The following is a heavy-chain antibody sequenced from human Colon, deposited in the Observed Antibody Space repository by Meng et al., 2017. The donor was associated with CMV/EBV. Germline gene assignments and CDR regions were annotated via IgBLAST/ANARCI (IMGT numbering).Heavy chain of an antibody. CDR1: GFNLNDYY. CDR3: ARDGIRGVFFFDY. CDR2: INPNNGYT. V-gene: IGHV1-2*02. D-gene: IGHD1-14*01. J-gene: IGHJ4*02. Sequence: QVQPVQSGAEVKKPGASVKVSCKASGFNLNDYYMHWVRQAPGQGPEWMGWINPNNGYTHYAQKFQGRVTMTSDTSITTVYMEVSRLGSDDTAIYFCARDGIRGVFFFDYWGQGTLVTVSS.